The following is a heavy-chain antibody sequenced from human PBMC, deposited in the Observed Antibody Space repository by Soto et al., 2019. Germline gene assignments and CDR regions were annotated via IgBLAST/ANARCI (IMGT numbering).Heavy chain of an antibody. V-gene: IGHV3-23*01. CDR3: AKEGTSGLYLFDY. CDR2: ISGSGGSP. CDR1: GFTFSNYA. D-gene: IGHD6-19*01. Sequence: GSLRLSCAASGFTFSNYAMNWVRQAPGKGLEWVSTISGSGGSPYYADSVKGRFTISRDNSKNKLYLQMNSLRAGDSAIYYCAKEGTSGLYLFDYRGQRSSVTVSS. J-gene: IGHJ4*02.